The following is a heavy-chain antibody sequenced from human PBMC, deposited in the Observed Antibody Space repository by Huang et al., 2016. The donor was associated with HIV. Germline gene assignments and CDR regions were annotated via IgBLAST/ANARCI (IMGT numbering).Heavy chain of an antibody. Sequence: EVQLVQSGAEVKKPGESLKISCKGSGYSFTSYWIGWVLQMPGKGPEWMGISCHGESDTRYSPSCQGQVTISADKSISTAYLQWSSLKASDTAMYYCARLPTPTVTKHFDYWGQGTLVTVSS. V-gene: IGHV5-51*01. J-gene: IGHJ4*02. CDR3: ARLPTPTVTKHFDY. CDR2: SCHGESDT. D-gene: IGHD4-17*01. CDR1: GYSFTSYW.